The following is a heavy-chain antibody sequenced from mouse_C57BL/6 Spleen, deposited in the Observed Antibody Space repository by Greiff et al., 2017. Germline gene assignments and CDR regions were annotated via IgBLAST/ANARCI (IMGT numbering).Heavy chain of an antibody. D-gene: IGHD1-1*01. CDR1: GYTFTDYN. V-gene: IGHV1-18*01. CDR2: INPNNGGT. J-gene: IGHJ1*03. Sequence: EVQRVESGPELVKPGASVKIPCKASGYTFTDYNMDWVKQSHGKSLEWIGDINPNNGGTIYNQKFKGKATLTVDKSSSTAYMELRSLTSEDTAVYYCARSVYGSSYGYFDVWGTGTTVTVSS. CDR3: ARSVYGSSYGYFDV.